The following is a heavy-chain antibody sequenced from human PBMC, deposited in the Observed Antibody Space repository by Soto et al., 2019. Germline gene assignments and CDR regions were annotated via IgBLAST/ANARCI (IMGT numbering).Heavy chain of an antibody. CDR1: GFTFSDSA. Sequence: EVQLVESGGGLVQPGGSLKLSCAASGFTFSDSAIHWVRQASGKGLEWVGRIRSKADSYATAYAASLKGRFTISRDDSKNTAYLQMNSLKTEDTAFYYCTSGGNYYQNRFDPWGQGTLVTVSS. D-gene: IGHD1-26*01. CDR2: IRSKADSYAT. J-gene: IGHJ5*02. V-gene: IGHV3-73*01. CDR3: TSGGNYYQNRFDP.